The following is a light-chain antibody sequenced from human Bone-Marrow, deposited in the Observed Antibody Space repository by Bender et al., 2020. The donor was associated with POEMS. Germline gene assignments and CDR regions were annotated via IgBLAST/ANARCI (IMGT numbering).Light chain of an antibody. V-gene: IGLV1-44*01. CDR2: NNS. CDR1: SSKFGSYP. Sequence: QSVLTQPPSASGTPGQRVTISCSGSSSKFGSYPVNWYQQLPGAAPKLVIFNNSQRPSGVPDRFSGSNSSTSASLAISGLLSDDEADFYCATWDDSLNGWVFGGGTKLTVL. J-gene: IGLJ3*02. CDR3: ATWDDSLNGWV.